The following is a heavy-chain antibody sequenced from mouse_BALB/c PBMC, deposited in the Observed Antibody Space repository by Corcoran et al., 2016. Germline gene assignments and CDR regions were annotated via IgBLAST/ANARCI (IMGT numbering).Heavy chain of an antibody. J-gene: IGHJ4*01. CDR2: INPYNGAT. CDR1: GYSFTGYY. Sequence: EVQLQQSGPELVKPGASVKISCKASGYSFTGYYMHWVKQSHVKSLEWIGRINPYNGATSYNQNFKDKASLTVDKSSSTAYMELHSLTSEDSAVYYCARRDYRYGYAMDYWGQGTSVTVSS. V-gene: IGHV1-26*01. CDR3: ARRDYRYGYAMDY. D-gene: IGHD2-14*01.